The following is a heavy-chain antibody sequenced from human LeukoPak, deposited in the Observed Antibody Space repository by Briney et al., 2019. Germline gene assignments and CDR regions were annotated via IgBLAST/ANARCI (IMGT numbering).Heavy chain of an antibody. Sequence: SGTLSLTCAVSGGSISSGGYSWSWIRQPPGKGLEWIGYIYHSGSTYCNPSLKSRVTISVDRSKNQFSLKLSSVTAADTAVYYCARGSLSSARRGSYYFDYWGQGTLVTVSS. CDR3: ARGSLSSARRGSYYFDY. V-gene: IGHV4-30-2*01. J-gene: IGHJ4*02. CDR2: IYHSGST. D-gene: IGHD2-2*01. CDR1: GGSISSGGYS.